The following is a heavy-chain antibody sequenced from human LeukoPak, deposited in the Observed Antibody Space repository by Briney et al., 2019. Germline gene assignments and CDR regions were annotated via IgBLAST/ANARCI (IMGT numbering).Heavy chain of an antibody. CDR3: ARGRNTYYYGSGSLDY. CDR1: GGSFSGYY. Sequence: ASETLSLTCAVYGGSFSGYYWSWIRQPPGKGLEWIGEINHSGSTNYNPSLKSRVTISVDTSKNQFSLKLSSVTAADTAVYYCARGRNTYYYGSGSLDYWGQGTLVTVSS. V-gene: IGHV4-34*01. J-gene: IGHJ4*02. CDR2: INHSGST. D-gene: IGHD3-10*01.